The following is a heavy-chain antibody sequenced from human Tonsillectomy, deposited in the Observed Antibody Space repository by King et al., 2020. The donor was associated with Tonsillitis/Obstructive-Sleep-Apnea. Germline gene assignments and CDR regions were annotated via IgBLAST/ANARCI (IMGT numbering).Heavy chain of an antibody. Sequence: ITLKESGPTLVKPTQTLTLTCTFSGFSLNSGGVGVGWIRQPPGKALEWLALIYWDDDKRYSPSLKTRLTITKDTSKSQVVLTMTNMDHADTATYYCAHAGYSGSHISVCFDPWGQGTLVTVSS. D-gene: IGHD1-26*01. CDR1: GFSLNSGGVG. CDR2: IYWDDDK. J-gene: IGHJ5*02. V-gene: IGHV2-5*02. CDR3: AHAGYSGSHISVCFDP.